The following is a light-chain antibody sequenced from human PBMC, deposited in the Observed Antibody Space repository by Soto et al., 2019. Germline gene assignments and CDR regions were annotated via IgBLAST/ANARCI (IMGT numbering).Light chain of an antibody. Sequence: IQLTQSPSSLSTSVGDRVTITCRASQGISTYLAWYQQKPGKAPKLLISASSTLQSGVPSRFSGSGSGTDFTRTISSLQPEDFATYYCQQLNSYPITFGQGTRLEI. CDR1: QGISTY. CDR3: QQLNSYPIT. CDR2: ASS. J-gene: IGKJ5*01. V-gene: IGKV1-9*01.